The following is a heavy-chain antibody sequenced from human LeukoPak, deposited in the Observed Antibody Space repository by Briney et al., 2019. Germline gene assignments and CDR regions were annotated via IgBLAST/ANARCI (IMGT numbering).Heavy chain of an antibody. CDR2: ICPGYYTT. CDR1: GYSFTSYC. CDR3: ASSGSTYDFQH. D-gene: IGHD5-12*01. V-gene: IGHV5-51*01. J-gene: IGHJ1*01. Sequence: AASLNISSKASGYSFTSYCICWVRQTRGKGLEMMGIICPGYYTTKYNTSFQSHVTISADKSISTAYLQWSSLKVSDTAMYYCASSGSTYDFQHWGQGTLVTVSS.